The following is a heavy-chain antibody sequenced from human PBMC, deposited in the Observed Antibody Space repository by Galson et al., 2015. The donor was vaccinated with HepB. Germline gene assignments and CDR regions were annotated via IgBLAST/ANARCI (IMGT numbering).Heavy chain of an antibody. V-gene: IGHV3-23*01. CDR3: ARERSSWYNRRGAFDY. Sequence: SLRLSCAASGFTFSSYAMSWVRQAPGKGLEWVSAISGSGGSTYYADSVKGRFTISRDNSKNTLYLQMNSLRAEDTAVYYCARERSSWYNRRGAFDYWGQGTLVTVSS. CDR2: ISGSGGST. D-gene: IGHD6-13*01. J-gene: IGHJ4*02. CDR1: GFTFSSYA.